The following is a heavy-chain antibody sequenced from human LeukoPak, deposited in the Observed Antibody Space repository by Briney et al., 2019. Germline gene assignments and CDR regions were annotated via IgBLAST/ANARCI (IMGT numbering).Heavy chain of an antibody. J-gene: IGHJ6*03. CDR1: GGSFSGYY. Sequence: PSETLSLTCAVYGGSFSGYYWSWIRQPPGKGLEWIGEINHSGSSNYNPSLKSRVTISVDTSKNQFSLKLSSVTAADTAVYYCARGQVWYYYYMDVWGKGTTVTVSS. CDR2: INHSGSS. V-gene: IGHV4-34*01. CDR3: ARGQVWYYYYMDV. D-gene: IGHD2-21*01.